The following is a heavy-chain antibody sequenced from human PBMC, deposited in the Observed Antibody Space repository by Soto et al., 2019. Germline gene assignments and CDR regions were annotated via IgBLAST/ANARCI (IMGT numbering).Heavy chain of an antibody. CDR2: ISARGGRL. CDR3: AKGSIGYSASVDN. V-gene: IGHV3-23*01. Sequence: EVQLLESGGGLVQPGGSLRLSCAASGFSFSSYAMVWVRQAPGKGLEWVSVISARGGRLYFADSVKGRFTISRDNSKNVLSLEMNSLRAEDTATYFCAKGSIGYSASVDNWGQGTLVVVSS. J-gene: IGHJ4*02. CDR1: GFSFSSYA. D-gene: IGHD5-12*01.